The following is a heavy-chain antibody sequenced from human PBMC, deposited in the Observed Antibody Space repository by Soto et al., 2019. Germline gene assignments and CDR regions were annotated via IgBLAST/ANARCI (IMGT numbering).Heavy chain of an antibody. V-gene: IGHV1-18*04. CDR2: ISGYNGNI. J-gene: IGHJ2*01. CDR3: ARDVSGGTYTSFADL. D-gene: IGHD1-26*01. CDR1: GYTSSIYG. Sequence: QGQLVQSGAEVKKPGASVNVSCKASGYTSSIYGISWVRQAPGQGLEWMAWISGYNGNIKYAQKFQGRVTVATDTTTSVAYVELGRLRSDGPAVYYCARDVSGGTYTSFADLWGRGTLVSFSP.